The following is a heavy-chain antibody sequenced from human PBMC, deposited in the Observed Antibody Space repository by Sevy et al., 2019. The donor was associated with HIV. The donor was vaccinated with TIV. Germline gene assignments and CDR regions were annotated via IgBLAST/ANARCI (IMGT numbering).Heavy chain of an antibody. CDR3: AVITIFGVVTDNWFDP. Sequence: SETLSLTCTVSGGSISSSSYSWGWIRQPPGKGLEWIGSIYYSGSTYYNPSPKSRVTISVDTSKNEVSLKLCSVTAADTAVYYCAVITIFGVVTDNWFDPWGQGTRVTVSS. CDR1: GGSISSSSYS. CDR2: IYYSGST. V-gene: IGHV4-39*01. D-gene: IGHD3-3*01. J-gene: IGHJ5*02.